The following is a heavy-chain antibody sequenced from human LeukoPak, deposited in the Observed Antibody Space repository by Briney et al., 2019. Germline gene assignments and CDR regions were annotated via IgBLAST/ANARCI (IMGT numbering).Heavy chain of an antibody. D-gene: IGHD5-24*01. CDR2: IKQDESAK. CDR3: ARDTDGSLDY. V-gene: IGHV3-7*01. J-gene: IGHJ4*02. Sequence: GGRLRLSCAASGFTFSNSWMAWVRQAPGQGLEWVANIKQDESAKHYSDSVKGRFTISRDNAKNSLFLQMNGLRAEDSGLYYCARDTDGSLDYWGQGTLVTVSS. CDR1: GFTFSNSW.